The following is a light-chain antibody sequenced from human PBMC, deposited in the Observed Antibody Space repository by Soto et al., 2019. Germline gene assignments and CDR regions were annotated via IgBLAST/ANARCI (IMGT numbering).Light chain of an antibody. CDR1: QSISGN. Sequence: EIVITQSPATLSVSPGESATLSCRASQSISGNLAWYQQKPGLAPRLLIYHTSTRATGVPARFSGSGSGTEFSLTISSXQSEDFAVYYCQRYDNWPLTFGGGTKVDIK. J-gene: IGKJ4*01. CDR2: HTS. CDR3: QRYDNWPLT. V-gene: IGKV3-15*01.